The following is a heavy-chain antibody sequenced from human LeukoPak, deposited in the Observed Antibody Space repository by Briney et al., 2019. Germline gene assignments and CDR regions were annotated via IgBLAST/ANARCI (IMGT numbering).Heavy chain of an antibody. CDR1: GFTFSSYS. Sequence: GGSLRLSCAASGFTFSSYSMNWVRQAPGKGLEWVSYISSSSSTIYYADSEKGRYTISRDNAKNSLYLQINSLRAEDTAVYYCAKVEAGGDYYDSSGVDYWGQGTLVTVSS. J-gene: IGHJ4*02. CDR2: ISSSSSTI. D-gene: IGHD3-22*01. CDR3: AKVEAGGDYYDSSGVDY. V-gene: IGHV3-48*04.